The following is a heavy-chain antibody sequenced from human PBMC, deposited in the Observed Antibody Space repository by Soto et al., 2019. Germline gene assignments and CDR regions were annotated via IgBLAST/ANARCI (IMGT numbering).Heavy chain of an antibody. J-gene: IGHJ5*02. Sequence: QVQLVQSGAEVKKPGASVKVSCKASGYTFTSYDINWVRQATGQGLEWMGWMNPNSGNTAYAQKFQGRFTMTRNTSIRTANMELRSLRSEDTAVYYCAREREGSGFDPWGQGTLVTVSS. D-gene: IGHD1-26*01. CDR3: AREREGSGFDP. CDR1: GYTFTSYD. CDR2: MNPNSGNT. V-gene: IGHV1-8*01.